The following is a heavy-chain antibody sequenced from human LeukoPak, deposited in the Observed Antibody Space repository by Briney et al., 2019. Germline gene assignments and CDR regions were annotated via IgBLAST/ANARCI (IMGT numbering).Heavy chain of an antibody. CDR1: GYTFTSYG. CDR3: ARDIWAQLEYAFDI. CDR2: ISAYNRNT. V-gene: IGHV1-18*01. Sequence: ASVKVSCKASGYTFTSYGISWVRQAPGQGLEWMGWISAYNRNTNYAQKLQGRVTMTTDTSTSTAYMELRSLRSDDTAVYYCARDIWAQLEYAFDIWGQGTMVTVSS. J-gene: IGHJ3*02. D-gene: IGHD1-1*01.